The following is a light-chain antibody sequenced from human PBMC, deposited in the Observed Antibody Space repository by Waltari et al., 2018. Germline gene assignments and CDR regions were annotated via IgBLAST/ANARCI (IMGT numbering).Light chain of an antibody. V-gene: IGLV2-11*01. CDR2: DVS. CDR3: CSYAGSYTWV. CDR1: SSDVGGYNY. J-gene: IGLJ2*01. Sequence: QSALTQPRSVSGSPGQSVTISCTGTSSDVGGYNYVPWYQQHPGKAPKLMIYDVSKRPSGVPDRFSGSKSGNTASLTISVLQAEDEADYYCCSYAGSYTWVFGGGTKLTVL.